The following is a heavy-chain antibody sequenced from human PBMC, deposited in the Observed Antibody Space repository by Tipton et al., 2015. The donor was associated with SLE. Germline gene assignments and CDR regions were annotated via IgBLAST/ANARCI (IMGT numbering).Heavy chain of an antibody. CDR3: ARLYGGSGIDYHYMDV. CDR2: IYYRGST. D-gene: IGHD4/OR15-4a*01. CDR1: GGSISSRGHY. V-gene: IGHV4-39*01. J-gene: IGHJ6*02. Sequence: TLSLTCTVSGGSISSRGHYWGWIRQTPGKGLEWIGSIYYRGSTHYTPSLKSRVAMSVDTSKNQFSLKLNSVTAADTAVYYCARLYGGSGIDYHYMDVWGRGTTVIISS.